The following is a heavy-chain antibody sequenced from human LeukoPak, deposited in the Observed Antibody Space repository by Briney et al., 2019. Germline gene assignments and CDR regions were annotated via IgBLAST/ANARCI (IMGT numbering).Heavy chain of an antibody. J-gene: IGHJ3*02. D-gene: IGHD6-13*01. CDR2: ISGSGGST. Sequence: PGGSLRLYCAASGFTFSSYAMSWVRQAPGKGLEWVSAISGSGGSTYYADSVKGRFTISRDNSKNTLYLQMNSLRAEDTAVYYCAKARIARHDAFDIWGQGTMVTVSS. V-gene: IGHV3-23*01. CDR1: GFTFSSYA. CDR3: AKARIARHDAFDI.